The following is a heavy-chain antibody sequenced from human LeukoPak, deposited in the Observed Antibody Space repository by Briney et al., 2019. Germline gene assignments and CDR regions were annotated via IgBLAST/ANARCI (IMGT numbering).Heavy chain of an antibody. CDR1: GYTFTGYY. D-gene: IGHD6-13*01. J-gene: IGHJ4*02. Sequence: ASVTVSCKASGYTFTGYYMHWVRQAPGQGLEWMGRINPNSGGTNYAQKFQGRVTMTRDTSISTAYMELSRLRSDDTAVYYCAPTSIAAAGNFDYWGQGTLVTASS. CDR2: INPNSGGT. CDR3: APTSIAAAGNFDY. V-gene: IGHV1-2*06.